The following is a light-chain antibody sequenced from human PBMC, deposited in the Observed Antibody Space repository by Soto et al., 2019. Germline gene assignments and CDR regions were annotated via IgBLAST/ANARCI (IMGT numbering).Light chain of an antibody. CDR3: QQRTDWPLT. CDR2: DAS. CDR1: QSVSSY. J-gene: IGKJ4*01. Sequence: EIVLTQSPATLSLSPGERATLSCRVSQSVSSYLVWYQQKPGQAPRLLIYDASNRGTGIPARFSGSGSGTDFTLTISSLEPEDFAVYYCQQRTDWPLTFGGGTKVEI. V-gene: IGKV3-11*01.